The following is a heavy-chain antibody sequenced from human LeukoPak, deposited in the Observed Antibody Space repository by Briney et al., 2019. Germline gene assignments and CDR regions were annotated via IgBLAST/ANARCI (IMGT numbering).Heavy chain of an antibody. CDR3: ARDRYGDGFAHFDY. V-gene: IGHV1-2*02. D-gene: IGHD5-24*01. J-gene: IGHJ4*02. Sequence: DSVKVSCKASGYTFTSYAMHWVRQAPGQGLEWMGWITPSGGTNYPQKFQGRVAITWDTSITTAYMDLSRLTSDDTAVYYCARDRYGDGFAHFDYWGQGALVTVSS. CDR2: ITPSGGT. CDR1: GYTFTSYA.